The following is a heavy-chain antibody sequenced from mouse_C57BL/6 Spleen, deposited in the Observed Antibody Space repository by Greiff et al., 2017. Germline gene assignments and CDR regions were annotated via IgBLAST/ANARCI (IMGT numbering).Heavy chain of an antibody. V-gene: IGHV1-80*01. CDR3: ARWVVAPMDY. D-gene: IGHD1-1*01. J-gene: IGHJ4*01. CDR2: IYPGDGDT. Sequence: QVQLKESGAELVKPGASVKISCKASGYAFSSYWMNWVKQRPGKGLEWIGQIYPGDGDTNYNGKFKGKATLTADKSSSTAYMQLSSLTSEDSAVYFCARWVVAPMDYWGQGTSVTVSS. CDR1: GYAFSSYW.